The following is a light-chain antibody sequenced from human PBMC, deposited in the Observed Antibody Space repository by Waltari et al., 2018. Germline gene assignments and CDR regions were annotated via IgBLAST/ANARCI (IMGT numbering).Light chain of an antibody. Sequence: DIQMTQSPSSLSASVGDRVSITCQASQNIDNYLNWYQLKPGKAPKLLINDTAILETGVPSRFSGRRSGTEFTFTISNLQPEDFATYFCLQYDIFPLTFGGGTTVDI. V-gene: IGKV1-33*01. CDR2: DTA. J-gene: IGKJ4*01. CDR3: LQYDIFPLT. CDR1: QNIDNY.